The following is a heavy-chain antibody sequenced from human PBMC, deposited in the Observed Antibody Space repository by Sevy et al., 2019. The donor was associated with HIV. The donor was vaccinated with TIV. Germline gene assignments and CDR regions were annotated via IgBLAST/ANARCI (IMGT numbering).Heavy chain of an antibody. J-gene: IGHJ3*02. Sequence: GGSLRLSCVVSEFIFRASVMHWVRQAPGKGLEWVALNSFDGTTNFNGDSMKGRFTVSRDNSKNTLYLQMNSLRDDDTALYYSAREGHSSGRAGIFNIWGPGTMVTVSS. CDR2: NSFDGTTN. V-gene: IGHV3-30*04. CDR1: EFIFRASV. CDR3: AREGHSSGRAGIFNI. D-gene: IGHD3-22*01.